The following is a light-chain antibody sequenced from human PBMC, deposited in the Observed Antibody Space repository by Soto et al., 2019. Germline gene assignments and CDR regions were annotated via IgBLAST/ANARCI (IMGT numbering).Light chain of an antibody. J-gene: IGLJ1*01. CDR2: HVT. V-gene: IGLV2-14*03. CDR3: CSLTTSHTYV. Sequence: QSALTEPASVSGSPGQSITISCTGTSSDIGHYDYVSWYQQHPGKAPKLMIYHVTYRPSGVSNRYSGSKSGNSASLTISGLQADDEADYYCCSLTTSHTYVFGSGTKVTVL. CDR1: SSDIGHYDY.